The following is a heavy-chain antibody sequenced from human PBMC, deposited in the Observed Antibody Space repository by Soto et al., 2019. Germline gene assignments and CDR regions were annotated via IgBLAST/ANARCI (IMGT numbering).Heavy chain of an antibody. CDR2: INAGNGNT. CDR3: SSRGYYDSSGYPFDY. CDR1: GYTFTSYA. J-gene: IGHJ4*02. V-gene: IGHV1-3*01. Sequence: ASVKVSCKASGYTFTSYAMHWVRQAPGQRLEWMGWINAGNGNTKYSQKFQGRVTITRDTSASTAYMELSSLRSEDTAVYYCSSRGYYDSSGYPFDYWGQGTLVTVSS. D-gene: IGHD3-22*01.